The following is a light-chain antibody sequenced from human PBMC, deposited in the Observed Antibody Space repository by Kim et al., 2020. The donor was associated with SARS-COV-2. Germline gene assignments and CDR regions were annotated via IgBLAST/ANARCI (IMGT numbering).Light chain of an antibody. CDR1: QNVGRS. V-gene: IGKV3-15*01. CDR2: GAS. J-gene: IGKJ2*01. Sequence: EVVMTQSPDTLSVSPGERVTLSCKASQNVGRSLAWYEEKPGQAPRLLIYGASTRATGVPARFSGSGSGTDFTLTISSLQSEDFAVNYCQQYDKWPPYTFGQGTKLEI. CDR3: QQYDKWPPYT.